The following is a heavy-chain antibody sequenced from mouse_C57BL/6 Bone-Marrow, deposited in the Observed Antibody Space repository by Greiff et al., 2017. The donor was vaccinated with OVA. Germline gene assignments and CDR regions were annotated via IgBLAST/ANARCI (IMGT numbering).Heavy chain of an antibody. CDR2: ISDGGSYT. CDR3: ARDELTGTFAY. CDR1: GFTFSSYA. D-gene: IGHD4-1*01. V-gene: IGHV5-4*01. J-gene: IGHJ3*01. Sequence: DVMLVESGGGLVKPGGSLKLSCAASGFTFSSYAMSWVRQTPEKRLEWVATISDGGSYTYYPDNVKGRFTISRDNAKNNLYLQMSHLKSEDTAMDYCARDELTGTFAYWGQGTLVTVAA.